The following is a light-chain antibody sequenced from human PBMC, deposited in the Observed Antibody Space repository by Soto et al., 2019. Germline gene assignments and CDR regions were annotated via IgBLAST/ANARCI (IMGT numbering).Light chain of an antibody. V-gene: IGKV1-5*01. CDR2: DAS. CDR1: QSISGW. Sequence: DIQMTQSPSTLSASVGDRVTITCRASQSISGWLAWYKQRPGKAPKLLIYDASSLESGVPSRFSGSGSWTEFTLTIGGLQPDDFATYYCQQYSGYSLFTFGPGTIVDIK. J-gene: IGKJ3*01. CDR3: QQYSGYSLFT.